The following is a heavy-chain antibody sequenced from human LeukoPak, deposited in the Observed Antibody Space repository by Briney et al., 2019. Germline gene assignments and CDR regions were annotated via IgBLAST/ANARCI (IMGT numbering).Heavy chain of an antibody. CDR3: ARDGIQLRPPSFDY. D-gene: IGHD5-18*01. V-gene: IGHV3-48*01. Sequence: QPGGSLRLSCAASGFTFSSYSMNWVRQAPGKGLEWVSYISSSSSTIYYADSVKGRFTISRDNAKNSLYLQMDSLRAEDTAVYYCARDGIQLRPPSFDYWGQGTLVTVSS. J-gene: IGHJ4*02. CDR1: GFTFSSYS. CDR2: ISSSSSTI.